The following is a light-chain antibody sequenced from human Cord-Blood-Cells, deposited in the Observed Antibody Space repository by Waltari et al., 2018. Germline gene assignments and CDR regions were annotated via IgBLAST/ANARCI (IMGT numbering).Light chain of an antibody. V-gene: IGLV2-14*01. J-gene: IGLJ1*01. CDR3: SSYTSSSTYV. CDR1: SSDVGGYNH. Sequence: QSALTQPAPVSGSPGQSLPISCPGTSSDVGGYNHVSWYQQHPGKAPKLMIYDVSNRPSGVSNRFSGSKSGNTASLTISGLQAEDEADYYCSSYTSSSTYVFGTGTKVTVL. CDR2: DVS.